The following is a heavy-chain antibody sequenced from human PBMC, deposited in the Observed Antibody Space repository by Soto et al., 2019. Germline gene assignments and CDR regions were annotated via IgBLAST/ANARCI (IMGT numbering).Heavy chain of an antibody. V-gene: IGHV3-30-3*01. D-gene: IGHD3-3*01. CDR2: ISYDGSNK. CDR1: GFTFSSYA. CDR3: ARESGRGGYYYYGMDV. Sequence: GGSLRLSCAASGFTFSSYAMHWVRQAPGKGLEWVAVISYDGSNKYYADSVKGRFTISRDNSKNTLYLQMNSLRAEDTAVYYCARESGRGGYYYYGMDVWGQGTTVTVSS. J-gene: IGHJ6*02.